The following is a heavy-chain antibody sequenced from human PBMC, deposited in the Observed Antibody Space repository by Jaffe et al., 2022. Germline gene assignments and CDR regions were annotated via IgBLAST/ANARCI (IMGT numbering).Heavy chain of an antibody. Sequence: DVQLLESGGGLVQPGGSLRLSCAASGFTFNNYAMSWVRQASGKGLDWLSVITRTGDQTWYADSVKGRFTISRDNSRSMLFLQMNSLRAEDTAVYYCTTSREGPDYWGQGTLVTVSS. V-gene: IGHV3-23*01. J-gene: IGHJ4*02. CDR2: ITRTGDQT. CDR1: GFTFNNYA. CDR3: TTSREGPDY.